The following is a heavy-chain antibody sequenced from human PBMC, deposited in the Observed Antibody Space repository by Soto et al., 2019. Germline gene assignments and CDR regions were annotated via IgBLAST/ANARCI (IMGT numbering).Heavy chain of an antibody. D-gene: IGHD2-21*02. CDR2: IYTGGET. CDR3: ASEAGDPRSRDFDY. Sequence: GGSLRLSCGVSGFSVGSNYMSWVRQAPGKGLQWVSVIYTGGETYYADSVQGRFTVSRDKAKNTLFLQMNSLRAEDTGVYYCASEAGDPRSRDFDYWGQGTLVTVSS. CDR1: GFSVGSNY. V-gene: IGHV3-66*01. J-gene: IGHJ4*02.